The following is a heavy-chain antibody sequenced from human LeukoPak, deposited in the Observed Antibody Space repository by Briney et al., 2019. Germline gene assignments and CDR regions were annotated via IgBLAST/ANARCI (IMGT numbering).Heavy chain of an antibody. Sequence: SETLSLTCTVSGGSISSYYWSWIRQPPGKGLEWIGYIYYSGSTNYNPSLKSRVTISVDTSKNQFSLKLSSVTAADTAVYYCARVGRGPGAWDYYYMDVWGKGTTVTVSS. D-gene: IGHD1-26*01. J-gene: IGHJ6*03. CDR2: IYYSGST. V-gene: IGHV4-59*01. CDR1: GGSISSYY. CDR3: ARVGRGPGAWDYYYMDV.